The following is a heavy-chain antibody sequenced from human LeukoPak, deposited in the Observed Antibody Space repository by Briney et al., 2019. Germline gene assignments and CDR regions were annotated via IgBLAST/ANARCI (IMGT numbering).Heavy chain of an antibody. J-gene: IGHJ6*02. D-gene: IGHD1-1*01. CDR2: IYYSGST. CDR1: GGSISSYY. Sequence: PETLSLTCTVSGGSISSYYWNWLRQPPGKGLEWIGDIYYSGSTNYNPSLKSRVTISVDTSKNQFSLKLSSVTAADTAVYYCARARTTGTTGYYGMDVWGQGTTVTVSS. V-gene: IGHV4-59*01. CDR3: ARARTTGTTGYYGMDV.